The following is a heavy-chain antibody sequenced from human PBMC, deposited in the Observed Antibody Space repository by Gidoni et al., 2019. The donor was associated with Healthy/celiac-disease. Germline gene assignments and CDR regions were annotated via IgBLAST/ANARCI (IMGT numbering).Heavy chain of an antibody. CDR2: ISAYNGNT. D-gene: IGHD3-16*02. CDR1: GYNFTSYG. CDR3: ARDQNVWGSYRFYASYYFDY. V-gene: IGHV1-18*01. J-gene: IGHJ4*02. Sequence: QVQLVQSGAEVKKPGASVKVSCKASGYNFTSYGISGVRQAPGQGLEWMGWISAYNGNTNYAQKLQGRVTMTTDTSTSTAYMELRSLRSDDTAVYYCARDQNVWGSYRFYASYYFDYWGQGTLVTVSS.